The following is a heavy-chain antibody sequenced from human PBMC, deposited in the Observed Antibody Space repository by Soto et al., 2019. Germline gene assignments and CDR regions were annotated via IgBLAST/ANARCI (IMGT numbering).Heavy chain of an antibody. CDR3: ARLGGYCSGTSCYGSYGMDV. CDR2: FHYSGST. D-gene: IGHD2-2*01. Sequence: PSETLSLTCTVSGGSISSGPYSWGWIRQPPGKGLEWIGTFHYSGSTYYSPSLESRVTISVDTSKNQFSLKGSSVTAADTAVYYCARLGGYCSGTSCYGSYGMDVWAQGTTVPVSS. CDR1: GGSISSGPYS. J-gene: IGHJ6*02. V-gene: IGHV4-39*01.